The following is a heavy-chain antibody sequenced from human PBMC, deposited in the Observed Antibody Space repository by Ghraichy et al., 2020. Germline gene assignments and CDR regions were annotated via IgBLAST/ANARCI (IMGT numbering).Heavy chain of an antibody. J-gene: IGHJ4*02. CDR3: ARQLYDSSGPFDY. CDR1: GYSISSGYY. D-gene: IGHD3-22*01. CDR2: IYHSGRT. V-gene: IGHV4-38-2*01. Sequence: SETLSLTCGVSGYSISSGYYWGWIRQPPGKGLEWIGSIYHSGRTYYNPSLKSRVTISVDTSKNQFSLKLRSVTAADTAVYYCARQLYDSSGPFDYWGQGTLVTVSS.